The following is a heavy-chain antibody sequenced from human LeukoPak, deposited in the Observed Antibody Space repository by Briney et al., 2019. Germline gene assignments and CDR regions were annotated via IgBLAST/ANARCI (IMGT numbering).Heavy chain of an antibody. CDR2: IYYSGST. CDR3: ARDSSSWYSGSYYFDY. Sequence: SETLSLTCTVSGGSISSHYWSWIRKPPGKGLEWIGYIYYSGSTNYNPSLKSRVTISVDTSKNQFSLKLSSVTAADTAVYYCARDSSSWYSGSYYFDYWGQGTLVTVSS. J-gene: IGHJ4*02. V-gene: IGHV4-59*11. D-gene: IGHD6-13*01. CDR1: GGSISSHY.